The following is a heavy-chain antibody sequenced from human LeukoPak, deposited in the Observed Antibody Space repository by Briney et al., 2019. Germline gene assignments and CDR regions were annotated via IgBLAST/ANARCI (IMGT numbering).Heavy chain of an antibody. D-gene: IGHD3-10*01. CDR1: GGSISTYY. CDR2: INYSGST. Sequence: SETLSLTCTVSGGSISTYYWNWIRQSPGKGLEWIEYINYSGSTNYNPSLKSRVTISVDTSKKQFSLRLSSVTAADTAVYYCARTFGGSGILFDPWGQGTLVTVSS. J-gene: IGHJ5*02. CDR3: ARTFGGSGILFDP. V-gene: IGHV4-59*01.